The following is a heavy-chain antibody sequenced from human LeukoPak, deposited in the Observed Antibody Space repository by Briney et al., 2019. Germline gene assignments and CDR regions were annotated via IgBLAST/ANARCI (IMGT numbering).Heavy chain of an antibody. D-gene: IGHD2-2*01. J-gene: IGHJ6*03. CDR1: GYTFTGYY. CDR2: INPNSGGT. CDR3: ARDLMATDIVVVPAAMAPDYYYYKDV. Sequence: ASVKVSCKAFGYTFTGYYMHWVRQAPGQGREWMGWINPNSGGTNYGQKVQGRVTMTRDTSISTAYMELSRLRSDDTAVYYCARDLMATDIVVVPAAMAPDYYYYKDVWGKGTTVTVSS. V-gene: IGHV1-2*02.